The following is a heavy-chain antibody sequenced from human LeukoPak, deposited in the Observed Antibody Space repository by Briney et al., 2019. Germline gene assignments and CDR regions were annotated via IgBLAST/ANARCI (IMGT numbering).Heavy chain of an antibody. CDR3: ATHSRITMVRGVLGWFDP. J-gene: IGHJ5*02. Sequence: SETLSLTCAVHGGSFSGYYWSWIRQPPGKGLEWIGEINHSGSTNYIPSLKSRVTISVDTSKNQFSLKLSSVTAADTAVYYCATHSRITMVRGVLGWFDPWGQGTLVTVSS. V-gene: IGHV4-34*01. CDR2: INHSGST. D-gene: IGHD3-10*01. CDR1: GGSFSGYY.